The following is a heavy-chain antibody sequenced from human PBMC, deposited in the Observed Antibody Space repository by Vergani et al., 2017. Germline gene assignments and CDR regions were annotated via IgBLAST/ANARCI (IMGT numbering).Heavy chain of an antibody. CDR2: VHTDGTA. CDR3: ARDQWDDDGPRGWFAP. D-gene: IGHD5-24*01. V-gene: IGHV4-4*07. Sequence: VQLQESGPGLLKPSETLSLTCSVSGASISSYFWSWIRQPAGKGLEGLGRVHTDGTAYYNPSLRTRVRLSADLSQSQFSLKMTSLTAADTAVYFCARDQWDDDGPRGWFAPWGQGILVTVSS. J-gene: IGHJ5*02. CDR1: GASISSYF.